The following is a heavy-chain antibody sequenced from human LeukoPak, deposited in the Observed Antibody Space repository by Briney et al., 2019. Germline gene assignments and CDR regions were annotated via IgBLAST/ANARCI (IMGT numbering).Heavy chain of an antibody. CDR2: INWNGGST. D-gene: IGHD3-3*01. CDR1: GFTFDDYG. V-gene: IGHV3-20*04. J-gene: IGHJ4*02. CDR3: AREDGRRGSRGIFGVLVASLPDF. Sequence: GGSLRLSCAASGFTFDDYGMSWVRQVPGKGLEWFSGINWNGGSTGYADSVKGRFTISRDNAKNSLYLQMNSLRAEDTALYYCAREDGRRGSRGIFGVLVASLPDFWGQGTLVTVSS.